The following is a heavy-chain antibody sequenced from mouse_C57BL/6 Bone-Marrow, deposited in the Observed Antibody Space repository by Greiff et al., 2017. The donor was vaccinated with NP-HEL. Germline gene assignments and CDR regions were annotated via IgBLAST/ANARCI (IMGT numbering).Heavy chain of an antibody. J-gene: IGHJ2*01. D-gene: IGHD1-1*01. V-gene: IGHV6-3*01. Sequence: EVQGVESGGGLVQPGGSMKLSCVASGFTFSNYWMNWVRQSPEKGLEWVAKIRLKSDNYATHYAESVKGRFTISRDDSKSSVYLQMNNLRAEDTGIYYCTGGSSYNYFDYWGQGTTLTVSS. CDR2: IRLKSDNYAT. CDR3: TGGSSYNYFDY. CDR1: GFTFSNYW.